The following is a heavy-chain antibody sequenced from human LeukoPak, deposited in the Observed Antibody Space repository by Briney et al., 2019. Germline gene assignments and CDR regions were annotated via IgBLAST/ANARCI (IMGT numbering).Heavy chain of an antibody. CDR2: ISSSSSYI. V-gene: IGHV3-21*01. CDR1: GFTFSSYS. D-gene: IGHD6-6*01. CDR3: ARDWGGYSSSSTVFVY. J-gene: IGHJ4*02. Sequence: GGSLRLSCAASGFTFSSYSMNWVRQAPGKGLEWVSSISSSSSYIYYADSVKGRFTISRDNAKNSLYLQMNSLRAEDTAVYSCARDWGGYSSSSTVFVYWGQGTLVTVSS.